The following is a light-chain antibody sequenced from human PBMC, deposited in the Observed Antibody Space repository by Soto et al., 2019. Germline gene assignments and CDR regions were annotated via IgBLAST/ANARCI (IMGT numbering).Light chain of an antibody. Sequence: QSVLTQPASVSGSPGQSITISCTGTSSDVGDYNSVSWYQHHPGEVPKLMIYEVSHRPSGVSDRFSGSKSGNTASLTISGLQAEDEADYYCAAWDDSLSGFYVFGTGTKVTVL. J-gene: IGLJ1*01. CDR2: EVS. CDR1: SSDVGDYNS. V-gene: IGLV2-14*01. CDR3: AAWDDSLSGFYV.